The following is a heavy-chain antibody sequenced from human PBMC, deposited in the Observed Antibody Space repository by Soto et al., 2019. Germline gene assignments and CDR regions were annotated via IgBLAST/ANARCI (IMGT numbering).Heavy chain of an antibody. Sequence: QLQLQESGPGLVKPSETLSLTCSVSDDSINSDKYYWGWIRQPPGKGLEWIGSIYYRGNAYYNPSLQTRVPLSLDKSKSQFSLKLNSVTAADSAVYFCARLEGLATISYYFDFWGPGALVTVSS. CDR3: ARLEGLATISYYFDF. V-gene: IGHV4-39*01. J-gene: IGHJ4*02. D-gene: IGHD3-9*01. CDR2: IYYRGNA. CDR1: DDSINSDKYY.